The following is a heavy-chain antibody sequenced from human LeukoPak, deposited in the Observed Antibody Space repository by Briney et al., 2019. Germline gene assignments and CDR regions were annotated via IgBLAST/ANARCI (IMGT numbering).Heavy chain of an antibody. Sequence: SETLSLTCTVSGASISSYYWSWIRQPPGKGLEWIGYMYYSGSINYNPSLKSRVTISVDTSKNQFSLKLSSVTAADAAVYYCARARLVPSSRYGWFDPWGQGTLVTVSS. CDR3: ARARLVPSSRYGWFDP. CDR2: MYYSGSI. CDR1: GASISSYY. J-gene: IGHJ5*02. V-gene: IGHV4-59*01. D-gene: IGHD6-13*01.